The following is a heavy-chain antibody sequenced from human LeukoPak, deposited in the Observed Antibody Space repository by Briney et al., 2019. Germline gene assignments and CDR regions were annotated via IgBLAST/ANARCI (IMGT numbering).Heavy chain of an antibody. Sequence: ASVKVSCKSSGYTFTTYGISWMRQAPGQGLEWMGRISPYNGNTKYAQKLQGRVTMTTDTSTSTAYMELRSLRSDDTAVYYCARASTHRYNCKSGQLNDAFDIWGQGTMVTVSS. V-gene: IGHV1-18*01. CDR2: ISPYNGNT. J-gene: IGHJ3*02. CDR3: ARASTHRYNCKSGQLNDAFDI. D-gene: IGHD1-20*01. CDR1: GYTFTTYG.